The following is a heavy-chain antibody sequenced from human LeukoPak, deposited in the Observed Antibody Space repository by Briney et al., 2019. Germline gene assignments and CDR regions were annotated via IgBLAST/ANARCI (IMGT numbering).Heavy chain of an antibody. CDR3: ARPNYYGSDLDY. V-gene: IGHV3-53*01. Sequence: PGRSLRLSCAASGFTVSSNYMTWVRQAPGKGLEWVSVIYSDGSTYYADSVKGRFTISRDNSKNTLYLQMNSLRAEDTAVYYCARPNYYGSDLDYWGQGTLVTVSS. CDR1: GFTVSSNY. CDR2: IYSDGST. D-gene: IGHD3-10*01. J-gene: IGHJ4*02.